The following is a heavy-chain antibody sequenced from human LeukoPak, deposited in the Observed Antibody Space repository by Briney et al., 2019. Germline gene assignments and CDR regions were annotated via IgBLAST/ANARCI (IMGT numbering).Heavy chain of an antibody. Sequence: GGSLRLSCAASGFTVSSNYMSWVRQAPGKGLEWVASIGPTGSDRYHADSIKGRFTISRDNANNFLYLQMNSLRAEDTAVYYCATETNGRHYDYWGQGTLLTVSS. D-gene: IGHD1-14*01. J-gene: IGHJ4*02. CDR1: GFTVSSNY. V-gene: IGHV3-21*06. CDR2: IGPTGSDR. CDR3: ATETNGRHYDY.